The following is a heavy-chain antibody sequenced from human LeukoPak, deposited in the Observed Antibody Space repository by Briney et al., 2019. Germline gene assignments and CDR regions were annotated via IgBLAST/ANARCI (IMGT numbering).Heavy chain of an antibody. CDR3: ARQDSYDFWSGPFDY. J-gene: IGHJ4*02. CDR1: GLTVSSNY. CDR2: IYRGGST. D-gene: IGHD3-3*01. V-gene: IGHV3-66*04. Sequence: PGGSLRLSCVASGLTVSSNYMSWVRQAPGKGLEWVSVIYRGGSTKYADSVKGRFTISRDDSKNTVFLQMNSLRAEDTAVYYCARQDSYDFWSGPFDYWGQGTLVTVSS.